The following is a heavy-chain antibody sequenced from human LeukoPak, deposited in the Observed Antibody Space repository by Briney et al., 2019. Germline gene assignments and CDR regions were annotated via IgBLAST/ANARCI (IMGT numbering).Heavy chain of an antibody. J-gene: IGHJ4*02. CDR2: IYYSGNT. D-gene: IGHD4-17*01. Sequence: NASETLSLTCTVSGGPISRNNFFWGWIRQPPGKGLEWIGSIYYSGNTYHNPSLKSRLTIAVDTSRNQFSLKMSSVTAADTAVYYCATVGDNGGYYPFDYWGQGTLVTVSS. V-gene: IGHV4-39*01. CDR3: ATVGDNGGYYPFDY. CDR1: GGPISRNNFF.